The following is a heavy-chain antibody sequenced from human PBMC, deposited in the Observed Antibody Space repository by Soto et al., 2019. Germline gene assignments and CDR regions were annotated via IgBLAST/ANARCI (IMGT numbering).Heavy chain of an antibody. J-gene: IGHJ6*02. CDR1: GGTFSSYA. CDR3: ARGSRGYYYYYYGMDV. Sequence: SVKVSCKASGGTFSSYAISWVRQAPGQGLEWMGGIIPIFGTANYAQKFQGRVTITADESTSTAYMELSSLRSEDTAVYYCARGSRGYYYYYYGMDVWGQGTTVTVSS. CDR2: IIPIFGTA. D-gene: IGHD1-1*01. V-gene: IGHV1-69*13.